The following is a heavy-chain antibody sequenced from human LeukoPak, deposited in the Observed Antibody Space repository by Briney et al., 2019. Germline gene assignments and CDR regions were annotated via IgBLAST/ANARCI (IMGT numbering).Heavy chain of an antibody. CDR3: ARLSVIVGAALEYYYYYMDV. V-gene: IGHV4-59*12. CDR1: GGSISSYY. J-gene: IGHJ6*03. Sequence: SETLSLTCTVSGGSISSYYWSWIRQPPGKGLEWMGYIYYSWSTNYNPSLKSRVTISADKSKNQVSLKLTSVTAADTAVYYCARLSVIVGAALEYYYYYMDVWGQGTTVTVSS. D-gene: IGHD1-26*01. CDR2: IYYSWST.